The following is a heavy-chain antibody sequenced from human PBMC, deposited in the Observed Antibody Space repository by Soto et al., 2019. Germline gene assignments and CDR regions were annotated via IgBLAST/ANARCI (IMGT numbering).Heavy chain of an antibody. J-gene: IGHJ2*01. Sequence: QVQLVQSGAELKKPGSSVKVSCKASGGTFGNFAISWVRQAPGQGPEWVAGIIPIYGTSNYADDFRGRITLTAAESTATAYLELSSLRSEDTAIYYRATGTRDGYNYWYFDLWGRGTQVTVSS. V-gene: IGHV1-69*01. CDR2: IIPIYGTS. CDR1: GGTFGNFA. D-gene: IGHD1-7*01. CDR3: ATGTRDGYNYWYFDL.